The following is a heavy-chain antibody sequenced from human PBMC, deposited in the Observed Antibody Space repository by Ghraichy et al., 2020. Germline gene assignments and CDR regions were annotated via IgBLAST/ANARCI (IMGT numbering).Heavy chain of an antibody. Sequence: GGSLRLSCAASGFTFSSYSMNWVRQAPGKGLEWVSSISSSSSYIYYADSVKGRFTISRDNAKNSLYLQMNSLRAEDTAVYYCARDPTQYDSSADAFDIWGQGTMVTVSS. J-gene: IGHJ3*02. CDR1: GFTFSSYS. CDR3: ARDPTQYDSSADAFDI. V-gene: IGHV3-21*01. D-gene: IGHD3-22*01. CDR2: ISSSSSYI.